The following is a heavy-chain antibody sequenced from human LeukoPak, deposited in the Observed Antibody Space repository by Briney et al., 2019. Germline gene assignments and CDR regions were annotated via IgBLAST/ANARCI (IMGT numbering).Heavy chain of an antibody. CDR2: VDSGGSA. J-gene: IGHJ6*02. CDR3: TRESLSRSRAMDV. D-gene: IGHD6-6*01. V-gene: IGHV3-53*04. Sequence: GGSLRLSCAASGFIVSGTYMSWVRQVPGKALEWVSVVDSGGSAFYADSVKGRFTISRHNSKKTLYLQMNSLRAEDTAIYYCTRESLSRSRAMDVWGQGTTVTVSS. CDR1: GFIVSGTY.